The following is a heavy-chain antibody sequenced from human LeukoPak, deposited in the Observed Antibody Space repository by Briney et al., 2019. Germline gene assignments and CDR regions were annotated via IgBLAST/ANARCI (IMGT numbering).Heavy chain of an antibody. D-gene: IGHD3-10*01. Sequence: SGGSLRLPCAASGFTLSRNYMSWVRQAPGKGLECVSDIYCGGNTYYADSVKGRFTISRDNSKNTLYLQMNSLTAEDTAVYYCANLPRGDYWGLGTLVTVSS. CDR3: ANLPRGDY. CDR1: GFTLSRNY. J-gene: IGHJ4*02. CDR2: IYCGGNT. V-gene: IGHV3-53*01.